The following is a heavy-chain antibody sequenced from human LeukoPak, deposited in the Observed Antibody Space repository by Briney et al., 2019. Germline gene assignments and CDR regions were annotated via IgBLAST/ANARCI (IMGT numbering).Heavy chain of an antibody. J-gene: IGHJ5*02. CDR3: ARESQVYYGSGSYYEFDP. D-gene: IGHD3-10*01. CDR2: IYYSGST. CDR1: GGSISSYY. Sequence: SETLSLTCTVSGGSISSYYWSWIRQPPGKGLEWIGYIYYSGSTNYNPSPKSRVTISVDTSKNQFSLKLSSVTAADTAVYYCARESQVYYGSGSYYEFDPWGQGTLVTVSS. V-gene: IGHV4-59*01.